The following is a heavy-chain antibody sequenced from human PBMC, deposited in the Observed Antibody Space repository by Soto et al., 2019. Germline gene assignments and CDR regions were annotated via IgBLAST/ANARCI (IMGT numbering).Heavy chain of an antibody. CDR2: INSDGNST. V-gene: IGHV3-74*01. CDR1: GFTFSPFG. J-gene: IGHJ4*02. D-gene: IGHD4-4*01. Sequence: GGSLRLSSAASGFTFSPFGMHWVRQVPGKGPVWVSRINSDGNSTSYADSVKGRFTISRDNAKNTLYLQMNSLRAEDTAVYYCARGSNHFDYWGQGTLVTVSS. CDR3: ARGSNHFDY.